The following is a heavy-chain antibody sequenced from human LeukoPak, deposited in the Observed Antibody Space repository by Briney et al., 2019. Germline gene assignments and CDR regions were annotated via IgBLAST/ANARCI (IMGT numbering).Heavy chain of an antibody. D-gene: IGHD4-17*01. CDR2: IYYSGST. V-gene: IGHV4-31*03. J-gene: IGHJ5*01. CDR1: GGSISSGGYY. CDR3: ARVPNGYNWFDS. Sequence: PSQTLSLTCTVSGGSISSGGYYWSWIRQHPGKGLEWIGYIYYSGSTYYNPSLKSRVTISVDTSKNQFSLKVSSVTAADTAVYYCARVPNGYNWFDSWGQGTLVTVSS.